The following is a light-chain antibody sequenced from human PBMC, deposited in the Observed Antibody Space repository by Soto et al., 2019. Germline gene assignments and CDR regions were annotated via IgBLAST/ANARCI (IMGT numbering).Light chain of an antibody. CDR3: QAWDSSTACVV. J-gene: IGLJ2*01. V-gene: IGLV3-1*01. CDR2: QDS. CDR1: KLGDKY. Sequence: SYELTQPPSVSVSPGQTASITCSGDKLGDKYACWYQQKPGQSPVLVIYQDSKRPSGIPERFSGSNSGNTATLTISGTQPMDEADYYCQAWDSSTACVVFGGGTKLTVL.